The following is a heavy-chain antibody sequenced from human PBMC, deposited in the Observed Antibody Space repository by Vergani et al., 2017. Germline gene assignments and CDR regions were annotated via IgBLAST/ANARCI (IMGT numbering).Heavy chain of an antibody. D-gene: IGHD1/OR15-1a*01. CDR1: GFIFSSHA. CDR2: ISGSGAST. Sequence: EVQLLESGGGVVQPGGSLRLSCAASGFIFSSHAMTWLRQAPGKGLEWVSTISGSGASTYYADSVKGRFSISRDNSKNTLLLQMNSLRAKDTAVYYCAKSPNFNNRPTDYWGQGTLVNVSS. V-gene: IGHV3-23*01. J-gene: IGHJ4*02. CDR3: AKSPNFNNRPTDY.